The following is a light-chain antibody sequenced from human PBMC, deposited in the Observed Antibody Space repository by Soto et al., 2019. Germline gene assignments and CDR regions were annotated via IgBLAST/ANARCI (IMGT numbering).Light chain of an antibody. CDR2: INN. CDR1: SSNIGSNT. Sequence: QSALTQPPSASGTPGQGVTISCSGSSSNIGSNTVNWFQHLPGTAPKLLIYINNQRPSGVPARFSGSKSGTSAYLAISGLQSEDEADYYCEAWDDSLNGYVFGTGTKVTVL. J-gene: IGLJ1*01. V-gene: IGLV1-44*01. CDR3: EAWDDSLNGYV.